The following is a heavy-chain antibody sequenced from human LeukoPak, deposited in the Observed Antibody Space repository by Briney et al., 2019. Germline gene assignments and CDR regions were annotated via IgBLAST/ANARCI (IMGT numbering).Heavy chain of an antibody. CDR1: GLSFTSYW. CDR3: ARHGAVVVPAEFDY. Sequence: GESLKISCKGSGLSFTSYWIGWVRQMPGKGLEWMGIIYPGESDTSYSASFQGQVTISADKSISTAYLQWSSLKASATAMYYCARHGAVVVPAEFDYWGQGTLVTVSS. J-gene: IGHJ4*02. V-gene: IGHV5-51*01. D-gene: IGHD2-2*01. CDR2: IYPGESDT.